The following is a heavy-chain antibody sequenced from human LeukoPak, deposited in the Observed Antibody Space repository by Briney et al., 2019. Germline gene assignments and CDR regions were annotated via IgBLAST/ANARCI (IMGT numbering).Heavy chain of an antibody. CDR2: ISSSSSYI. Sequence: GGSLRLSCAASEFTFGSYSMNWVRQAPGKGLEWVSYISSSSSYIYYADSVKGRFTISRDNAKNSLYLQMNSLRAEDTAVYYCARDPLVRGVTPFDYWGQGTLVTVSS. CDR3: ARDPLVRGVTPFDY. D-gene: IGHD3-10*01. CDR1: EFTFGSYS. V-gene: IGHV3-21*05. J-gene: IGHJ4*02.